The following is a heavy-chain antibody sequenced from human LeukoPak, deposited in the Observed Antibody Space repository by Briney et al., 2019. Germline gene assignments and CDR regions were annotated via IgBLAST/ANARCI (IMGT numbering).Heavy chain of an antibody. CDR3: ARSTTENYYYYYMDV. D-gene: IGHD4-17*01. J-gene: IGHJ6*03. Sequence: PGGSLRLSCAGSGFAVSSNYMNWVRQAPGKGLEWVSVIYTIGSTYYADSVKGRFTISRDNSKNTLYLQMNSLRAEDTAVYYCARSTTENYYYYYMDVWGKGTTVTISS. CDR1: GFAVSSNY. V-gene: IGHV3-53*01. CDR2: IYTIGST.